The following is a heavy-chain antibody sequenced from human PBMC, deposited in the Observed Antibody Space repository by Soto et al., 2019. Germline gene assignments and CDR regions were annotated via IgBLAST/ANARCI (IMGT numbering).Heavy chain of an antibody. Sequence: QVRLQESGPGLVKPSETLSLTCTVSGASISNYYWSWIRQPAGKGLECLGRIYASGPTTYNPSLRSRVTMSVDTSKNQFSLNLNSVTPADTAVYYCARESRSELGTVEYWGQGTLVTVSS. D-gene: IGHD1-1*01. J-gene: IGHJ4*02. CDR2: IYASGPT. CDR3: ARESRSELGTVEY. V-gene: IGHV4-4*07. CDR1: GASISNYY.